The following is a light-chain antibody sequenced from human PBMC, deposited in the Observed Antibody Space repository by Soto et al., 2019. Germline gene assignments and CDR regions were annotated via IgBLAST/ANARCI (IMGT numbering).Light chain of an antibody. CDR1: QSVRSY. Sequence: EIVLTQSPATLSLSPGERATLSCRASQSVRSYLAWYQQKPGQAPRLLIYDASKRASGIPARFSGSGSGTDFTLTISSLXXXXSAVYYCQQRSDWLTFGGGTKVEIK. CDR2: DAS. J-gene: IGKJ4*01. V-gene: IGKV3-11*01. CDR3: QQRSDWLT.